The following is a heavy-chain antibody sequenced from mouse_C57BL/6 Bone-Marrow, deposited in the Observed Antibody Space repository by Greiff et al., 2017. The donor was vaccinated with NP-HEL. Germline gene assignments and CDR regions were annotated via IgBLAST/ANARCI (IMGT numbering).Heavy chain of an antibody. CDR2: IYPGDGDT. V-gene: IGHV1-82*01. CDR1: GYAFSSSW. D-gene: IGHD3-2*02. J-gene: IGHJ2*01. CDR3: ARARRQLRLNY. Sequence: QVQLKQSGPELVKPGASVKISCKASGYAFSSSWMNWVKQRPGKGLEWIGRIYPGDGDTNYNGKFKGKATLTADKSSSTAYMQLSSLTSEDSAVYCCARARRQLRLNYWGQGTTLTVSS.